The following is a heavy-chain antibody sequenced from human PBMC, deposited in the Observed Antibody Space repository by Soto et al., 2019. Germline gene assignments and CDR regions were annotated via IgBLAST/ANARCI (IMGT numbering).Heavy chain of an antibody. Sequence: QLLESGGDLVQPGGSLRLSCAASGFTFTSYAMNWVRQAPGKGLEWVSAIRRGGGDTYYADAVKGRFTISRDTAKDTLYLQTPSLTVAGSALYYCARVGAPTLANYFRSWGQGTLVTVSS. V-gene: IGHV3-23*01. CDR1: GFTFTSYA. D-gene: IGHD1-26*01. CDR3: ARVGAPTLANYFRS. J-gene: IGHJ4*02. CDR2: IRRGGGDT.